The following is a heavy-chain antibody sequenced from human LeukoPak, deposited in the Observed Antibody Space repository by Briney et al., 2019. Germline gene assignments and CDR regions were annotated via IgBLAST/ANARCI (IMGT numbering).Heavy chain of an antibody. CDR2: IRSSGDII. Sequence: GGSLRLSCVASGFSFTRYSMNWVRQAPGKGLQWVPYIRSSGDIIHYADSVKGRFTISRDTAKNTLYLQMNNLRDEDTAVYYCARDPMALDFWGRGTLVTVSS. V-gene: IGHV3-48*02. D-gene: IGHD3-10*01. CDR1: GFSFTRYS. CDR3: ARDPMALDF. J-gene: IGHJ4*02.